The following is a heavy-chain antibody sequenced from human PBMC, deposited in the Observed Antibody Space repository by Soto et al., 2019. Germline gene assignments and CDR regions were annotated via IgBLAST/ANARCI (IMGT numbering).Heavy chain of an antibody. D-gene: IGHD6-13*01. CDR3: AREDIVAAYNWFDP. CDR2: TYYRSKWYN. J-gene: IGHJ5*02. CDR1: GDSFSSNSVT. Sequence: SQTLSLTCAISGDSFSSNSVTWNWIRQSPSRGLEWLGRTYYRSKWYNDYALSVKSRITINPDTSKNQFSLQLNSVTPDDTAVYYCAREDIVAAYNWFDPWGQGSLVTVSS. V-gene: IGHV6-1*01.